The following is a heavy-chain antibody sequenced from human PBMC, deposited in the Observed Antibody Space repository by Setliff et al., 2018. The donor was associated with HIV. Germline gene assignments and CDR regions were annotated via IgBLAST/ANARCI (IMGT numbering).Heavy chain of an antibody. J-gene: IGHJ6*03. CDR1: GFTISGST. Sequence: GGSLRLSCTASGFTISGSTMHWVRQASGKGLEWLGRIRSATDNYATAYAASVRGRFTISRDDSNNTAYLQMNSLEIEDTAVYYCARQGVAGYYYYYMDVWGKGTTVTVSS. CDR3: ARQGVAGYYYYYMDV. V-gene: IGHV3-73*01. CDR2: IRSATDNYAT. D-gene: IGHD2-15*01.